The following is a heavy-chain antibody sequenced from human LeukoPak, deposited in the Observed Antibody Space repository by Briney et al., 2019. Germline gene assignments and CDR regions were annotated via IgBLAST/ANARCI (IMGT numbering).Heavy chain of an antibody. D-gene: IGHD1-1*01. V-gene: IGHV3-30*04. CDR1: GFTFSSYA. J-gene: IGHJ4*02. CDR3: ARGDDNCGVFFDY. Sequence: GGSLRLSCAASGFTFSSYAMHWVRQAPGKGLEWVAVVSYGGSNKYYAESVKGRFTISRDNSKNTLYLQMNSLRAEDTAVYYCARGDDNCGVFFDYWGQGTLVTVSS. CDR2: VSYGGSNK.